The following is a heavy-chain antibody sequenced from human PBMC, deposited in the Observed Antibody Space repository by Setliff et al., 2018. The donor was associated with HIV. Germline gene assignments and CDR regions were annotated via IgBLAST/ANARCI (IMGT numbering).Heavy chain of an antibody. CDR2: IYNSGRT. CDR3: ARAAYSGTYVWEPATDL. J-gene: IGHJ2*01. CDR1: GGSISSYY. Sequence: SETLSLTCTVSGGSISSYYWSWIRQPPGKGLGWIGYIYNSGRTNYNPSLESRLTILVDTSRNQFSLNLSSVTAADTAVYYCARAAYSGTYVWEPATDLWGRGTLVTVSS. D-gene: IGHD1-26*01. V-gene: IGHV4-59*08.